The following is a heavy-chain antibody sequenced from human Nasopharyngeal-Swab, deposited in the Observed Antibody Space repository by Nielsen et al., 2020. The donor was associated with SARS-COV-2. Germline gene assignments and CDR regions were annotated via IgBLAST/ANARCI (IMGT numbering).Heavy chain of an antibody. CDR2: INPGSGGT. V-gene: IGHV1-46*02. CDR3: ARRGRCSGSSCDMDV. D-gene: IGHD2-2*01. J-gene: IGHJ6*02. Sequence: ASVKVSCKASGYTFNKYDIHWVRQAPGQGLEWMGMINPGSGGTTYAQKFQGRVTMTRDTSTSTVFMDLSSLRSEDTAVYYCARRGRCSGSSCDMDVWGQGTTVTVSS. CDR1: GYTFNKYD.